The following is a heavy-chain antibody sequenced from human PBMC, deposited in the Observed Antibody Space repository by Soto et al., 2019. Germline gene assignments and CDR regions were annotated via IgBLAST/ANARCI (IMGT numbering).Heavy chain of an antibody. Sequence: SETLSLTCKVSSGSVSNYYWSWIRQPAGKGLEWIGRIYTGGSTNYNPSLKSRVTMSVDTSKNQFSLRLTSVTAADTAVYYYARASVGPPGGGSWTMPFDSWGRGTLVTVSS. J-gene: IGHJ4*02. CDR2: IYTGGST. CDR3: ARASVGPPGGGSWTMPFDS. V-gene: IGHV4-4*07. CDR1: SGSVSNYY. D-gene: IGHD2-15*01.